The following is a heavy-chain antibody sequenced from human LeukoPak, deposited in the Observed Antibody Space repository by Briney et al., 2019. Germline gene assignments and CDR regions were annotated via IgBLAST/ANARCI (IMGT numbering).Heavy chain of an antibody. Sequence: GGSLRLSCAASGFTFSSYGMNWVRQAPGKGLEWVSHISSRSSIIYYADSVKGRFTISRDNAKNSLYLQVNSLRAEDTAVYYCARDFGGIGYCSSTSCFPLDYWGQGTLVTVSS. CDR2: ISSRSSII. V-gene: IGHV3-48*01. D-gene: IGHD2-2*01. J-gene: IGHJ4*02. CDR3: ARDFGGIGYCSSTSCFPLDY. CDR1: GFTFSSYG.